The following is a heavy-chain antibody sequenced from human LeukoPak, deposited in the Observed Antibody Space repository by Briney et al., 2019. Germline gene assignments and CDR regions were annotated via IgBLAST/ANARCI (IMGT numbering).Heavy chain of an antibody. V-gene: IGHV3-74*01. D-gene: IGHD6-19*01. CDR3: AKDLYSSGWYSPWYFDL. CDR2: INSDGSST. CDR1: GFTFSSYW. J-gene: IGHJ2*01. Sequence: GGSLRLSCAASGFTFSSYWMHWVRQAPGKGLVWVSRINSDGSSTSYADSVKGRFTISRDNAKNTLYLQMNSLRAEDTAVYYCAKDLYSSGWYSPWYFDLWGRGTLVTVSS.